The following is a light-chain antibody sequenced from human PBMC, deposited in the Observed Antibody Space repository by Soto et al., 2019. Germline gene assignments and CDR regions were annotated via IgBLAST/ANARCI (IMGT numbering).Light chain of an antibody. CDR3: LLSYSGASAAV. V-gene: IGLV7-46*01. CDR2: DTS. J-gene: IGLJ7*01. Sequence: QAVVTQEPSLTVSPGGTVTLTCGSSTGAVTSGHYPYWFQQKPGQAPRTLIYDTSNKHSWTPARFSGSLLGGKAALTLSGAQPEDEAEYDCLLSYSGASAAVFGGGTQLTVL. CDR1: TGAVTSGHY.